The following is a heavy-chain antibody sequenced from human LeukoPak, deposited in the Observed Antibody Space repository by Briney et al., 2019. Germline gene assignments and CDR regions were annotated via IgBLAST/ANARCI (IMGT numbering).Heavy chain of an antibody. CDR2: IERDGSDK. CDR1: GFTFSSYW. D-gene: IGHD6-19*01. J-gene: IGHJ4*02. V-gene: IGHV3-7*01. CDR3: ARALYNTGWYPDYFDS. Sequence: GGFLRLSCAASGFTFSSYWMTWVRQAPGKGLEWVANIERDGSDKYYVGSVDGRFTISRDNAQNSLYLQMSSLRAEDAAIYYCARALYNTGWYPDYFDSWGQGTLVTVSS.